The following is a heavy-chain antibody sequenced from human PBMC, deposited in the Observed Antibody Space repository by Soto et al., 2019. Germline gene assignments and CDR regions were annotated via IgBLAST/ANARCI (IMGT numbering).Heavy chain of an antibody. J-gene: IGHJ5*02. V-gene: IGHV1-3*01. D-gene: IGHD6-19*01. CDR2: INAGNGNT. CDR1: VYTFNSYS. CDR3: ARDSSGWYNWFDP. Sequence: ASVKVSCKSSVYTFNSYSMYRVRQAPGQRLEWMGWINAGNGNTKYSQKFQGRVTITRDTSASTAYMELSSLRSEDTAVYYCARDSSGWYNWFDPWGQGTLVTVSS.